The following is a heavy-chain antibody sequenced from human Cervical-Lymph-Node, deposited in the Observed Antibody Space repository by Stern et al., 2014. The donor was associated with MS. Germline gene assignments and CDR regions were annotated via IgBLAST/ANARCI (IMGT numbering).Heavy chain of an antibody. V-gene: IGHV3-33*01. D-gene: IGHD3-16*01. Sequence: VQLEESGGGVVQPGRSLRLSCAASGFTFSNFGMHWVRQAPGKGLEWVAFIWYDGSNEYYVDSVKGRFTISRDNSKNTLYLQMNSLRAEDTAVYFCARDEMLRLRWRDSGGMDVWGQGTTVTVSS. J-gene: IGHJ6*02. CDR1: GFTFSNFG. CDR2: IWYDGSNE. CDR3: ARDEMLRLRWRDSGGMDV.